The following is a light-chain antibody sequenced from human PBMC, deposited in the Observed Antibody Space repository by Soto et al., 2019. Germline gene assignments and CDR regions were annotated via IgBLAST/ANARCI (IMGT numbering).Light chain of an antibody. CDR3: QQSYSLPHT. CDR1: QGISSY. J-gene: IGKJ2*01. V-gene: IGKV1-39*01. Sequence: DIQMTQSPSSLSASVGDRVTITCRASQGISSYLNWYQQKPGKSPKLLIYAASSLHSGVPSGFSGSGSGTDFTLTISSLQPEDFATYYCQQSYSLPHTFGQGTKLEIE. CDR2: AAS.